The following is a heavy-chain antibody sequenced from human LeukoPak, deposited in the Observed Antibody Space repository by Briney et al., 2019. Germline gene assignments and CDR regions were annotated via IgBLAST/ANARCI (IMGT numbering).Heavy chain of an antibody. Sequence: GGSPRLSCAASGFTFSSYGMHWVRQAPGKGLEWVAFIRYDGSNKYYADSVKGRFTISRDNSKNTLYLQMNSLRAEDTAVYYCAKAAGRYSSGWDFDYWGQGTLVTVSS. V-gene: IGHV3-30*02. D-gene: IGHD6-19*01. CDR3: AKAAGRYSSGWDFDY. CDR2: IRYDGSNK. CDR1: GFTFSSYG. J-gene: IGHJ4*02.